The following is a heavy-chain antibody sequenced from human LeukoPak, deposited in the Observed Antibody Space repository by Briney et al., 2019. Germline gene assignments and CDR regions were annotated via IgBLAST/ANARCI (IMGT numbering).Heavy chain of an antibody. CDR2: ISWDGDST. Sequence: GGSLRLSCAASGFTFDDYTMHWVRQAPGKGLEWVSLISWDGDSTYYADSVKGRFTISRDDSKNSLYLQMNSLRTEDTALYYCAKDIGVGSCNGCLFDYWGQGTLVTVSS. V-gene: IGHV3-43*01. J-gene: IGHJ4*02. CDR1: GFTFDDYT. CDR3: AKDIGVGSCNGCLFDY. D-gene: IGHD2-15*01.